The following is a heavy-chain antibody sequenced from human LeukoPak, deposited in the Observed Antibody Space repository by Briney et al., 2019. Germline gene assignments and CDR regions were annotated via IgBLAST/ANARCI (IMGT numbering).Heavy chain of an antibody. V-gene: IGHV1-2*06. CDR1: GYTFTGYY. J-gene: IGHJ6*02. CDR3: ANARVSVPAANRYYYYYYGMDV. Sequence: GASVKVSCKASGYTFTGYYMHWVRQAPGQGLEWMGRINPNSGGTNYAQKFQGRVTMTRDTSISTAYMELSRLRSDDTAGYYCANARVSVPAANRYYYYYYGMDVWGQGTTVTVSS. CDR2: INPNSGGT. D-gene: IGHD2-2*01.